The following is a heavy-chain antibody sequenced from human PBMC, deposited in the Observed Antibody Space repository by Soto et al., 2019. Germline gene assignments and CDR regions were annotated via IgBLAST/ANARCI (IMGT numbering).Heavy chain of an antibody. V-gene: IGHV1-69*02. CDR2: IFPLTDIP. D-gene: IGHD2-15*01. CDR3: ARGPLIVLNYFES. CDR1: GGTFRNYP. Sequence: QVQLVQSGTEVKKPGSSVKVSCKASGGTFRNYPINWVRQAPGQGLEWMGSIFPLTDIPDSAQNFQARLTISADKSTSTAYMELRSLTSDDTAMYFCARGPLIVLNYFESWGQVTLVTVSS. J-gene: IGHJ4*02.